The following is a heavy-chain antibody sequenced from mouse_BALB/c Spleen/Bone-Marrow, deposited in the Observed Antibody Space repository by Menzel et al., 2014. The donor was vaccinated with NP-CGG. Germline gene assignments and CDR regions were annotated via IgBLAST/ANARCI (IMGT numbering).Heavy chain of an antibody. CDR2: SRNKAKYYTT. CDR3: ARDVGYGNYFVY. V-gene: IGHV7-1*02. Sequence: EVQGVESGGGLVQPGDSLKLSCATSGLTFSDFYMEWVRQPPGKRLEWIAASRNKAKYYTTEYSASVKGRFIVSRGTSQSVLYLQMNALRAEDTAIYYCARDVGYGNYFVYWGQGTLVTVSA. D-gene: IGHD2-10*02. CDR1: GLTFSDFY. J-gene: IGHJ3*01.